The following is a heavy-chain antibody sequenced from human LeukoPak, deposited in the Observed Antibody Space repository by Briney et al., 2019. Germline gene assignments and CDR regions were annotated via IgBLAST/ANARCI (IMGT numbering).Heavy chain of an antibody. CDR3: AKDGGAARPSGYFDY. J-gene: IGHJ4*02. D-gene: IGHD6-6*01. V-gene: IGHV3-30*02. CDR1: GFTFSSYG. CDR2: IRYDGSNK. Sequence: GGSLRLSCAASGFTFSSYGMHWVRQAPGKGLEWVAFIRYDGSNKYYADSVKGRFTISRDNSKNTLYLQMNSLRAEDTAVYHCAKDGGAARPSGYFDYWGQGTLVTVSS.